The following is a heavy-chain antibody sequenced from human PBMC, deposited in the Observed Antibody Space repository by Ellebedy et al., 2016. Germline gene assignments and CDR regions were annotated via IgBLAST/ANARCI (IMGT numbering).Heavy chain of an antibody. Sequence: GGSLRLSCAASGFNFNTYAMHWVRQAPGKGLEWVAAISNDGDKQFYKDSVKGRFTFSRDNSKNTLYLQMNSLRAEDTAVYFCAKDRGGRGWEYYYAMDVWGQGITVTVSS. CDR1: GFNFNTYA. CDR3: AKDRGGRGWEYYYAMDV. D-gene: IGHD3-10*01. J-gene: IGHJ6*02. CDR2: ISNDGDKQ. V-gene: IGHV3-30*04.